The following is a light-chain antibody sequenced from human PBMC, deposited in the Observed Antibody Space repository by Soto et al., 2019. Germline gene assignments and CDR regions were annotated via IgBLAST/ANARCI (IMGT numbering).Light chain of an antibody. CDR3: HQYGSALGFT. Sequence: EIVLTQSPGTLSLSPGERATLSCRASQSVSSSYLAWYQQKPGQAPRLLIYGASSRATGIPDRFSGSGSGTEFTLTISSHEPAVFAVSSCHQYGSALGFTVGAGTKVD. CDR1: QSVSSSY. CDR2: GAS. V-gene: IGKV3-20*01. J-gene: IGKJ3*01.